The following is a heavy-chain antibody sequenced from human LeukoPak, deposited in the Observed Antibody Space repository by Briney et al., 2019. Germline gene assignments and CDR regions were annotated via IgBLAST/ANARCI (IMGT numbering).Heavy chain of an antibody. V-gene: IGHV3-7*01. CDR2: IKQDGSEK. J-gene: IGHJ4*02. CDR3: ARAPYSGYEVYFDY. Sequence: GGSLRLSCAASGFTFSSYWMSWVRQAPGEGLEWVANIKQDGSEKYYVDSVKGRFTISRDNAKNSLYLQMNSLRAEDTAVYYCARAPYSGYEVYFDYWGQGTLVTVSS. CDR1: GFTFSSYW. D-gene: IGHD5-12*01.